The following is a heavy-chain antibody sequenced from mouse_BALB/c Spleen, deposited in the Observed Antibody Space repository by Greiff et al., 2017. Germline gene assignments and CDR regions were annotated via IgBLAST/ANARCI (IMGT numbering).Heavy chain of an antibody. CDR1: GYTFTDYY. V-gene: IGHV1-77*01. CDR3: ARGDYYGSIFDY. J-gene: IGHJ2*01. Sequence: LVESGAELARPGASVKLSCKASGYTFTDYYINWVKQRTGQGLEWIGEIYPGSGNTYYNEKFKGKATLTADKSSSTAYMQLSSLTSEDSAVYFCARGDYYGSIFDYWGQGTTLTVSS. CDR2: IYPGSGNT. D-gene: IGHD1-1*01.